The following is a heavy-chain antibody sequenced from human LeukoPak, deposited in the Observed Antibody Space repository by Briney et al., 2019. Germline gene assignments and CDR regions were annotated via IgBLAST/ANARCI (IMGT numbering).Heavy chain of an antibody. J-gene: IGHJ3*02. CDR1: GFTFSSYA. CDR2: ISGSGGST. CDR3: AKAARYCPSSSCYYSFDI. D-gene: IGHD2-2*01. V-gene: IGHV3-23*01. Sequence: GGSLRLSCAASGFTFSSYAMTWVRQAPGKGLEWVSGISGISGSGGSTSYADSVKGRFTVSRDNSKNTLYLQMNSLRAEDTAVYYCAKAARYCPSSSCYYSFDIWGQGTMVTVSS.